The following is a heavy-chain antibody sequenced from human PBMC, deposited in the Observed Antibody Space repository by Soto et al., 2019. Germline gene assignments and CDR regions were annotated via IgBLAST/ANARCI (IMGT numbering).Heavy chain of an antibody. CDR2: INAGNGNT. D-gene: IGHD1-26*01. CDR1: GYTFTGYA. V-gene: IGHV1-3*01. Sequence: ASVKVSCKASGYTFTGYAMHWVRQAPGQRLEWMGWINAGNGNTKYSQKFQGRVTITRDTSASTAYMELSSLRSEDTAVYYCAREIGGATVYYYYYYGMDVWGQGTTVTVSS. CDR3: AREIGGATVYYYYYYGMDV. J-gene: IGHJ6*02.